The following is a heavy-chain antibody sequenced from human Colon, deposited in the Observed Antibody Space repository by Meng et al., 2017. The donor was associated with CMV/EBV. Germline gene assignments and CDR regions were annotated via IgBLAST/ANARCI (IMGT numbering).Heavy chain of an antibody. CDR2: INPSGGST. V-gene: IGHV1-46*01. D-gene: IGHD3-3*01. CDR1: GYTFTSYY. J-gene: IGHJ4*02. CDR3: ARVIQSSGVVISPFNY. Sequence: ASVKVSCKASGYTFTSYYMHWVRQAPGQGLEWMGIINPSGGSTSYAQKFQGRVTMTRDTSTSTVYMELSSLRSEDTAVYYCARVIQSSGVVISPFNYWGQGTMVTVSS.